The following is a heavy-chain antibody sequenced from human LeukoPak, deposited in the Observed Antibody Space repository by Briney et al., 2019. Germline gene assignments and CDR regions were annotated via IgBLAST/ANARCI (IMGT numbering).Heavy chain of an antibody. J-gene: IGHJ6*03. CDR1: GYTFTGYY. V-gene: IGHV1-2*02. CDR2: INPNSGGT. Sequence: GASLKVSCKASGYTFTGYYMHWVRQAPGQGLEWMGWINPNSGGTNYAQKFQGRVTMTRDTSISTAYMELSRLRSDDTAVYYCAREVGDYYYYMDVWGKGTTVTVSS. D-gene: IGHD2-2*01. CDR3: AREVGDYYYYMDV.